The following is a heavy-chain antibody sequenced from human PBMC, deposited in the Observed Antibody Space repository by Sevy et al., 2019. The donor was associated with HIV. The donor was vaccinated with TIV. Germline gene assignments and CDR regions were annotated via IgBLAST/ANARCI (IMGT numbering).Heavy chain of an antibody. CDR1: GFTFSNAW. J-gene: IGHJ4*02. Sequence: LGGSLRLSCAASGFTFSNAWMSWVRQAPGKGLEWVGRIKSKTDGGTTDYAAPVKGRFTISRDDSKNTLYLQMNSLKTEDTAVYYCTTDRDGYNYYFDYWGQGTLVTVSS. CDR2: IKSKTDGGTT. CDR3: TTDRDGYNYYFDY. V-gene: IGHV3-15*01. D-gene: IGHD5-12*01.